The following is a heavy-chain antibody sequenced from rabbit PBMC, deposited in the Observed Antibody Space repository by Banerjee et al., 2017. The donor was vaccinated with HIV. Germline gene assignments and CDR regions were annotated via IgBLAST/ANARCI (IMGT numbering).Heavy chain of an antibody. J-gene: IGHJ4*01. Sequence: QSLEESGGDLVKPGASLTLTCKASGLDFSSGYYMCWVRQAPGKGLEWIACIYGGSSGNTYYASWAKGRFTISKTSSTTVTLQMTSLTAADTATYFCAREDDNSSYYDLWGPGTLVTVS. V-gene: IGHV1S40*01. CDR3: AREDDNSSYYDL. CDR1: GLDFSSGYY. CDR2: IYGGSSGNT. D-gene: IGHD8-1*01.